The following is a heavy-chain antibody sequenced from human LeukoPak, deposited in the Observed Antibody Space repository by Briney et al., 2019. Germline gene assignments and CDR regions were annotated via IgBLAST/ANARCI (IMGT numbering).Heavy chain of an antibody. J-gene: IGHJ6*02. D-gene: IGHD3-10*01. CDR1: GYTFTSYD. CDR2: MNPNSGNT. CDR3: AVYGSEKYYYCYGMDV. Sequence: ASVKVSCKASGYTFTSYDINWVRQATGQGLEWMGWMNPNSGNTGYAQKFQGRVTMTRNTSISTAYMELSSLRSEDTAVYYCAVYGSEKYYYCYGMDVWGQGTTVTVSS. V-gene: IGHV1-8*01.